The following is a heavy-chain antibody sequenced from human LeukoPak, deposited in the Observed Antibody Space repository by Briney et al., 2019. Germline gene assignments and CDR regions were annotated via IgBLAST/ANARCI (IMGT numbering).Heavy chain of an antibody. CDR3: ARDGRYSSGWFNY. CDR2: MNPNSGNT. D-gene: IGHD6-19*01. CDR1: GYTFTSYY. Sequence: ASVKVSCKASGYTFTSYYMHWVRQATGQGLEWMGWMNPNSGNTGYAQKFQGRVTMTRNTSISTAYMELSSLRSEDTAVYYCARDGRYSSGWFNYWGQGTLVTVSS. J-gene: IGHJ4*02. V-gene: IGHV1-8*02.